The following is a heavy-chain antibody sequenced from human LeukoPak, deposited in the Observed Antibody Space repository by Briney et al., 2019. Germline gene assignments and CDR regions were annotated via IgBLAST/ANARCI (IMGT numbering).Heavy chain of an antibody. CDR1: DGSISTSDYY. J-gene: IGHJ4*02. Sequence: PSETLSLTCTVSDGSISTSDYYWGWIRQPPGKGLEWIGSIYYSGSTYYNPSLKSRVTISVDTSKNQFSLKLSSVTAADTAVYYCARETPGDSRPFGYWGQGTLVTVSS. D-gene: IGHD3-22*01. CDR2: IYYSGST. V-gene: IGHV4-39*07. CDR3: ARETPGDSRPFGY.